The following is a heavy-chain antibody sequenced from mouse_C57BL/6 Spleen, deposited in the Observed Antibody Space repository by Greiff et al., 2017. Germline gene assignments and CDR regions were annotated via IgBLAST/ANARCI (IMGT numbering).Heavy chain of an antibody. CDR2: IYPGDGDT. V-gene: IGHV1-82*01. Sequence: QVQLKQSGPELVKPGASVKISCKASGYAFSSSWMNWVKQRPGKGLEWIGRIYPGDGDTNYNGKFKGKATLTADKSSSTAYMQLSSLTSEDSAVYFCARGEAYDYDSLWYFDVWGTGTTVTVSS. CDR1: GYAFSSSW. D-gene: IGHD2-4*01. CDR3: ARGEAYDYDSLWYFDV. J-gene: IGHJ1*03.